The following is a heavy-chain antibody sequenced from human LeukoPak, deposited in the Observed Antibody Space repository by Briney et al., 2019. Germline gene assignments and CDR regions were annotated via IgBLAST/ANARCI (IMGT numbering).Heavy chain of an antibody. J-gene: IGHJ4*02. Sequence: PGGSLRLSCAASGFTFSSYWMSWVRQAPGKGLEWVANIKQDGSEKYYVDSVKGRFTISRDNAKNSLYLQMNSLRGEDTALYYCARVPRYYYDSSGYYSDYWGQGTLVTVSS. CDR1: GFTFSSYW. CDR3: ARVPRYYYDSSGYYSDY. V-gene: IGHV3-7*01. CDR2: IKQDGSEK. D-gene: IGHD3-22*01.